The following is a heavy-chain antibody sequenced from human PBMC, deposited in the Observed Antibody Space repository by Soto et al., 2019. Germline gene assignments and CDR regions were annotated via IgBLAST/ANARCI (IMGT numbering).Heavy chain of an antibody. Sequence: PSETLSLTCAVSGYSISSGYYWGWIRQPPGKGLEWIGSIYHSGSTYYNPSLKSRVTISVDTSKNQFSLKLSSVTAADTAVYYCARISSSAALFDYYYYGMDVWGQGTTVTVSS. CDR1: GYSISSGYY. J-gene: IGHJ6*02. V-gene: IGHV4-38-2*01. D-gene: IGHD6-6*01. CDR3: ARISSSAALFDYYYYGMDV. CDR2: IYHSGST.